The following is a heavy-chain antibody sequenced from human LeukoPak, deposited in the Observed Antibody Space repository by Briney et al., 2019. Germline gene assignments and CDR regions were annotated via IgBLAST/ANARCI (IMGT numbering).Heavy chain of an antibody. CDR3: ARGYQLLYGDYYYYMDV. CDR2: INPNSGGT. J-gene: IGHJ6*03. V-gene: IGHV1-2*02. Sequence: ASVKVSCKASGYSFSGYSVHWVRQAPGQGLEWMGRINPNSGGTNYAQKFQGRVTMTRDTSISTAYMELSRLRSDDTAVYYCARGYQLLYGDYYYYMDVWGKGTTVTVSS. CDR1: GYSFSGYS. D-gene: IGHD2-2*02.